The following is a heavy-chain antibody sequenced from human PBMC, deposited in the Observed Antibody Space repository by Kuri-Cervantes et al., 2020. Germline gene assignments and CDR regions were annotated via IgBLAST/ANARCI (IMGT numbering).Heavy chain of an antibody. V-gene: IGHV4-59*04. Sequence: SQTLSLTCAVYGGSFSGYYWSWIRQPPGKGLEWIGYIYYSGSTYYNPSLKSRVTISVDTSKNQFSLKLSSVTAADTAVYYCASLGLAIAVLDYWGQGTLVTVSS. CDR2: IYYSGST. CDR1: GGSFSGYY. D-gene: IGHD6-19*01. J-gene: IGHJ4*02. CDR3: ASLGLAIAVLDY.